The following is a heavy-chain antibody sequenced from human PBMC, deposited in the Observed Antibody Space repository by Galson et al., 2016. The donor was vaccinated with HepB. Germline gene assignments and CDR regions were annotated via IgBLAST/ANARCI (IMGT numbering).Heavy chain of an antibody. CDR3: TKDRSRSTLYHYAMDV. V-gene: IGHV3-9*01. J-gene: IGHJ6*02. Sequence: SLRLSCAGSGFSFDDYAMHWVRQAPGKGLEWVSGISWNSGTIGYVDSVKGRFTISRDNAKNSLYLQMNSLRGEDTALYYCTKDRSRSTLYHYAMDVWGQGTTVTVSS. D-gene: IGHD1-26*01. CDR2: ISWNSGTI. CDR1: GFSFDDYA.